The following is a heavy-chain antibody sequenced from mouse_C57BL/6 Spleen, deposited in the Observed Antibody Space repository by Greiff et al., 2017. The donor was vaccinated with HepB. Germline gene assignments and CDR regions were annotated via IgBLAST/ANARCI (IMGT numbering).Heavy chain of an antibody. Sequence: ESGPGLVKPSQSLSLTCSVTGYSITSGYYWNWIRQFPGNKLEWMGYISYDGSNNYNPSLKNRISITRDTSKNQFFLKLNSVTTEDTATYYCARIGWAIWYYFDYWGQGTTLTVSS. J-gene: IGHJ2*01. V-gene: IGHV3-6*01. D-gene: IGHD3-3*01. CDR3: ARIGWAIWYYFDY. CDR1: GYSITSGYY. CDR2: ISYDGSN.